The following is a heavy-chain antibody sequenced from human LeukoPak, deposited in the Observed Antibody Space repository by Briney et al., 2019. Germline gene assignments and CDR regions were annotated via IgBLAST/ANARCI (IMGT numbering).Heavy chain of an antibody. CDR2: IIPIFGTA. CDR3: ARDYSNPYNWFDP. V-gene: IGHV1-69*13. J-gene: IGHJ5*02. Sequence: ASVKASCKASGGTFSSYAISWVRQAPGQGLEWMGGIIPIFGTANYAQKFQGRVTITADESTSTAYMELSSLRSEDTAVYYCARDYSNPYNWFDPWGQGTLVTASS. CDR1: GGTFSSYA. D-gene: IGHD4-11*01.